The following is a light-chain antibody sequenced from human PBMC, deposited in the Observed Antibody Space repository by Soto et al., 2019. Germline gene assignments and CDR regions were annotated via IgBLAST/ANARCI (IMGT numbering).Light chain of an antibody. J-gene: IGKJ2*01. CDR3: QQYDKLPRT. Sequence: DIQMTQSPSSLSASVGDRVTITCQASQDISNHLNWYQQKPGKAPKLLIYDASNLETGVPSRFSGSESGTDFTFTISSLQPEDISTYYCQQYDKLPRTLGQGTKLEIK. CDR2: DAS. V-gene: IGKV1-33*01. CDR1: QDISNH.